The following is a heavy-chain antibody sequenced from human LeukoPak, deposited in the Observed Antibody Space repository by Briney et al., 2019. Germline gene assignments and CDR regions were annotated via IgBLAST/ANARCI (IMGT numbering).Heavy chain of an antibody. J-gene: IGHJ3*02. Sequence: PGGSLRLSCAASGFTFSSYAMSWVRQAPGKGLEWVSAISGSGGSTYYADSVKGRFTISRDNSKNTLYLQMNSLRAEDTAVYYCAKVPHIVVVPAHIRGAFDIWGQGTMVTVSS. V-gene: IGHV3-23*01. CDR1: GFTFSSYA. CDR2: ISGSGGST. D-gene: IGHD2-2*01. CDR3: AKVPHIVVVPAHIRGAFDI.